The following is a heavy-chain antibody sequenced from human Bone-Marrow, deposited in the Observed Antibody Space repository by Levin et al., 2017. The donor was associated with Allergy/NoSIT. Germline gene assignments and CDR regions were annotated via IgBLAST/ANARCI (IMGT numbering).Heavy chain of an antibody. D-gene: IGHD3-22*01. CDR2: LLFLFFLP. Sequence: SLLLSCAASGFTFSSYAMSWVRQAPGPFLSFFSSLLFLFFLPSSSSSVKGRFTISRDNSKNTLYLQMNSLRAEDTAVYYCAKDRPEVSSGYYAVWAPTFDYWGQGTLVTVSS. V-gene: IGHV3-23*01. CDR3: AKDRPEVSSGYYAVWAPTFDY. CDR1: GFTFSSYA. J-gene: IGHJ4*02.